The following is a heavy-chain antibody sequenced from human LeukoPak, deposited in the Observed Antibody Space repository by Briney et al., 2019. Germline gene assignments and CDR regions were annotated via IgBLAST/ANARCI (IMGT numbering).Heavy chain of an antibody. D-gene: IGHD3-10*01. CDR2: ISGSGGRK. CDR1: GFTFSSYD. V-gene: IGHV3-23*01. Sequence: GGSLRLSCAASGFTFSSYDMSWVRQAPGKGGEGVSAISGSGGRKYYADSVKGGFTISRDNSKNTLYLQMNSLRAEDTAVYYCAKDFIHYGHPYYYWGQGTLVTVSS. CDR3: AKDFIHYGHPYYY. J-gene: IGHJ4*02.